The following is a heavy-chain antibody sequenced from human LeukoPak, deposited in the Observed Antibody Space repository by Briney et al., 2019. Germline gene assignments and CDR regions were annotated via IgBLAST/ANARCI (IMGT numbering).Heavy chain of an antibody. CDR1: GGTFSSYA. CDR2: IVPMFGTA. CDR3: ARDRGSESYYRGVPEYFQH. Sequence: SVKVSFKASGGTFSSYAISWVRQAPGQGLEWMVRIVPMFGTANYAQKFQGRVTITTDESTSTAYMELSSLRSEDTAVYCCARDRGSESYYRGVPEYFQHWGQGTLVTVSS. J-gene: IGHJ1*01. D-gene: IGHD3-10*01. V-gene: IGHV1-69*05.